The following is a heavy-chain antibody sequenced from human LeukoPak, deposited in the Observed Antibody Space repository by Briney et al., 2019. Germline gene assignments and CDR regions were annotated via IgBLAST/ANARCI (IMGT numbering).Heavy chain of an antibody. CDR1: GGSISGSSYY. CDR3: ARGEYSSSRSFDY. J-gene: IGHJ4*02. D-gene: IGHD6-6*01. CDR2: TYYSGST. Sequence: SETLSLTCTVSGGSISGSSYYWGWIRQPPGKGLEWIGSTYYSGSTYYNPSLKSRVTISVDTSKNQFSLKLSSVTAADTAVYYCARGEYSSSRSFDYWGQGTLVTVSS. V-gene: IGHV4-39*07.